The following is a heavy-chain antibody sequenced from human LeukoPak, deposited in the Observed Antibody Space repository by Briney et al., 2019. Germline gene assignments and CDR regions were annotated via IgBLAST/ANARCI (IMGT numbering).Heavy chain of an antibody. Sequence: PGGSLRLSCAASGFTFSTYSMNWVRQAPGKGLEWVSSISSSSSYIYHADSVKGRFTISRDNAKNSLYLQMSSLRAEDTAVYYCARDHRGDYYYGMDVWGKGTTVTVSS. V-gene: IGHV3-21*01. J-gene: IGHJ6*04. CDR3: ARDHRGDYYYGMDV. CDR1: GFTFSTYS. CDR2: ISSSSSYI. D-gene: IGHD3-10*01.